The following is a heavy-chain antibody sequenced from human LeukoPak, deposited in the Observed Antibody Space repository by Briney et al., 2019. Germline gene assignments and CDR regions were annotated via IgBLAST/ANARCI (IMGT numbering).Heavy chain of an antibody. D-gene: IGHD5-18*01. CDR3: ARSHKAMAGEGLFDY. V-gene: IGHV4-59*01. Sequence: PSETLSLTCTVSGGSISSYYWSWIRQPPGKGLEWIGYNSENTNYNPSLKSRVTISVDTSENQFSLKLSSVTAADTAVYYCARSHKAMAGEGLFDYWGQGTLVTVSS. J-gene: IGHJ4*02. CDR1: GGSISSYY. CDR2: NSENT.